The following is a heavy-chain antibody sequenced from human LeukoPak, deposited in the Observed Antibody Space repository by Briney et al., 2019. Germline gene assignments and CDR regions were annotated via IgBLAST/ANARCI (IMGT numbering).Heavy chain of an antibody. D-gene: IGHD5-12*01. V-gene: IGHV1-69*13. CDR1: GGTFSSYA. CDR3: ARAYEDYYYYMDV. CDR2: IIPIFCTA. J-gene: IGHJ6*03. Sequence: SVKVSCKAAGGTFSSYAISWVRQAPGQGLEWMGGIIPIFCTAKYAQKFQGRFTITSDESTSTAYMELRSLGSEDTAVYYCARAYEDYYYYMDVWGKGTTVTVSS.